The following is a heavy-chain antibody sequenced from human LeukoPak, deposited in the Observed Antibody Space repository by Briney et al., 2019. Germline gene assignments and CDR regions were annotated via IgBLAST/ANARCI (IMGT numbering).Heavy chain of an antibody. CDR2: ISAYNGNT. Sequence: ASVKVSCKASGYTFSTYGINWVRQAPGQGLEWMGWISAYNGNTNYAQKLQGRVTMTTDTSTSTAYMELRSLRSDDTAVYYCARDGALVATGSFDYWGQGTLVTVSS. CDR3: ARDGALVATGSFDY. V-gene: IGHV1-18*01. J-gene: IGHJ4*02. D-gene: IGHD5-12*01. CDR1: GYTFSTYG.